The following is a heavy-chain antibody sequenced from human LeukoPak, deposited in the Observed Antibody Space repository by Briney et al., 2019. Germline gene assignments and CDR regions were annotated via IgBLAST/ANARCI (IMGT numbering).Heavy chain of an antibody. CDR1: GGTFSSYA. V-gene: IGHV1-69*06. D-gene: IGHD6-6*01. J-gene: IGHJ2*01. Sequence: SVKVSCKASGGTFSSYAISWVRQAPGQGLEWMGGIIPIFGTANYAQKFQGRVTITADKSTSTAYMELSSLRSEDTAVYYCATTKGGSSSSSSWYFDLWGRGTLVTVSS. CDR2: IIPIFGTA. CDR3: ATTKGGSSSSSSWYFDL.